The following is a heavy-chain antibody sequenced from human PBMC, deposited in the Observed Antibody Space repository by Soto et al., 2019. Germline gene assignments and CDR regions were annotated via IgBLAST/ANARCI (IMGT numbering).Heavy chain of an antibody. CDR2: LSLSGTT. V-gene: IGHV4-4*07. CDR1: GASITGSSY. J-gene: IGHJ4*02. CDR3: ARGMTPPGAPAWYYFDS. D-gene: IGHD2-8*02. Sequence: QVQLQESGPGLMKPSETLSLTCTVSGASITGSSYWSWIRQPAGKGLEWIGRLSLSGTTNYNPSLESRVTMSADVSKNQFSLRLTSVTDADTALYYCARGMTPPGAPAWYYFDSWGQGTLVTVSS.